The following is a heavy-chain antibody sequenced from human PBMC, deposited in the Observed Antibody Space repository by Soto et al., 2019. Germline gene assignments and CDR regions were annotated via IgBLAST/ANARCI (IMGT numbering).Heavy chain of an antibody. D-gene: IGHD6-25*01. Sequence: PSETLSLTCAVSGGSVTTNYWWGLVRQSPVTGLEWIGDMSHSGPTNYSPSLKSRVTLSVDTSKNQFSLELRSVTAADTAVYYCARVAAFDWFDPWGQGTLVTVSS. CDR2: MSHSGPT. CDR1: GGSVTTNYW. V-gene: IGHV4-4*02. CDR3: ARVAAFDWFDP. J-gene: IGHJ5*02.